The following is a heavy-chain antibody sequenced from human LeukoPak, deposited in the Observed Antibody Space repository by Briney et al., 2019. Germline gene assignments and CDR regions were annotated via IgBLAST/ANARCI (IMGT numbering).Heavy chain of an antibody. CDR2: IYYSGST. Sequence: KASETLSLTCTVSGGSISSSSYYWGWIRQPPGKGLEWIGSIYYSGSTYYNPSLKSRVTISVDTSKNQFSLKLSSVTAADTAVYYCARRSQIFGVESNFDYWGQGTLVTVSS. J-gene: IGHJ4*02. V-gene: IGHV4-39*01. D-gene: IGHD3-3*01. CDR3: ARRSQIFGVESNFDY. CDR1: GGSISSSSYY.